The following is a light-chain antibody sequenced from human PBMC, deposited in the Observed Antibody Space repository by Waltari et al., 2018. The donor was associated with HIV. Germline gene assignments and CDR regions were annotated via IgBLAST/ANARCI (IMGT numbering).Light chain of an antibody. J-gene: IGKJ4*01. CDR2: GAS. V-gene: IGKV3-20*01. Sequence: IVLTQSPGTLSLSPGERATLSCRASQSVSSSYLAWYQQKPGQAPRLLICGASSRATGIPDRFSGSGSGTDFTLTISRLEPEDFAMYYCQQYGSSPPLTFGGGTKVEIK. CDR1: QSVSSSY. CDR3: QQYGSSPPLT.